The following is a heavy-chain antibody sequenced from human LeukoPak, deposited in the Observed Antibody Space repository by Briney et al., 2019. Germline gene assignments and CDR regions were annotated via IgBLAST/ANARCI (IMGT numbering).Heavy chain of an antibody. CDR1: GFTFSSYS. CDR3: ARSIQTAGSYSGNYFDY. V-gene: IGHV3-21*01. Sequence: GGSLRLSCAASGFTFSSYSMNWVRQAPGKGLEWVSSISSSSSYIYYADSVKGRFTISRDNAKNSLYLQMNSLRAEDTAVYYCARSIQTAGSYSGNYFDYWGQGTLVTVSS. CDR2: ISSSSSYI. J-gene: IGHJ4*02. D-gene: IGHD1-26*01.